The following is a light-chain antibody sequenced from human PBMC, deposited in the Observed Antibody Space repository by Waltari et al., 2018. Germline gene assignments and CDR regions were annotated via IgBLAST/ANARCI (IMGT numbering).Light chain of an antibody. CDR3: QQYGSSAPWT. J-gene: IGKJ1*01. CDR1: QSVGSSF. Sequence: EFVLTQSPGTLSLSPGETATLSCRASQSVGSSFLSWYQQKPGQAPKLLIYGASNRAAGIPDRFSGSGYGTEFTITSSRLEPEDLAVYYCQQYGSSAPWTFGQGTKVEIK. V-gene: IGKV3-20*01. CDR2: GAS.